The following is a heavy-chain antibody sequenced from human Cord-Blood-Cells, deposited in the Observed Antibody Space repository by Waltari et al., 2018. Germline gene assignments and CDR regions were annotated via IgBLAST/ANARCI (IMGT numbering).Heavy chain of an antibody. CDR3: AKGIAAAAKYGMDV. CDR2: ISGSGGST. CDR1: GFTFSSYA. J-gene: IGHJ6*02. V-gene: IGHV3-23*01. D-gene: IGHD6-13*01. Sequence: EVQLLESGGGLVQPGGSLRLSCAASGFTFSSYAMSCVRQAPGKGLEWVSAISGSGGSTYYADSVKCRFTISRDNSKNTLYLQMNSLRAEYTAVYYCAKGIAAAAKYGMDVWGQGTTVTVSS.